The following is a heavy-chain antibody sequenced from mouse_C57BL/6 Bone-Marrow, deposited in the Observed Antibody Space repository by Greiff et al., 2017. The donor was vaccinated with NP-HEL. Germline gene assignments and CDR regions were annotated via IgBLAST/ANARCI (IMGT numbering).Heavy chain of an antibody. CDR2: ICPNSGGT. CDR3: ARSEGITTVVPWYFDV. V-gene: IGHV1-72*01. CDR1: GYTFTSYW. J-gene: IGHJ1*03. D-gene: IGHD1-1*01. Sequence: QVQLKQPGAELVKPGASVKLSCKASGYTFTSYWMHWVKQRPGRGLEWVGRICPNSGGTKYNEKFKGKATLTVDKPSSTAYMQLSSLTSEDSAVYYCARSEGITTVVPWYFDVWGTGTTVTVSS.